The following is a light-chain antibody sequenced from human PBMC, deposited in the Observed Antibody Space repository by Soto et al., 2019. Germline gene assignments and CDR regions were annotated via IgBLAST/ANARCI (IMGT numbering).Light chain of an antibody. J-gene: IGKJ2*01. CDR1: QRISNSY. CDR3: QQDARPPFA. Sequence: EIVLTQSPGTLSLSPGERATLSCRASQRISNSYLAWYQQKPGQAPRLLLYDASSRATGIPDRVSGSGSGTVFTLTISRLEPDDFAVYYCQQDARPPFAFGQGTKVEIK. V-gene: IGKV3-20*01. CDR2: DAS.